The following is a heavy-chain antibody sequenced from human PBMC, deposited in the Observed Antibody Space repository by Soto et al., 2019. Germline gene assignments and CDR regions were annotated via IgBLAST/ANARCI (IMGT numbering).Heavy chain of an antibody. V-gene: IGHV3-74*01. CDR3: AILPTYNIPYYYYMDV. Sequence: GGSLRLSCAASGFTFSSYWMHWVRQAPGKGLVWVSRINSDGSSTSYADSVKGRFTISRDNAKNTLYLQMNSLRAEDTAVYYCAILPTYNIPYYYYMDVWGKGTTVTVSS. CDR1: GFTFSSYW. D-gene: IGHD1-1*01. CDR2: INSDGSST. J-gene: IGHJ6*03.